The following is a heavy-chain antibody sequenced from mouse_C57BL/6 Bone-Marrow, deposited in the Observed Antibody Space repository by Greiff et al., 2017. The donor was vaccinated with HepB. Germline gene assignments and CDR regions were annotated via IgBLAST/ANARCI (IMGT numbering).Heavy chain of an antibody. CDR3: ARVYGSPFFAY. J-gene: IGHJ3*01. Sequence: EVKLVESGGGLVKPGGSLKLSCAASGFTFSDYGMHWVPQAPEKGLEWVAYISSGSSTIYYADTVKGRFTISRDNAKNTLFLQMTSLRSEDTAMYYCARVYGSPFFAYWGQGTLVTVSA. D-gene: IGHD1-1*01. CDR2: ISSGSSTI. V-gene: IGHV5-17*01. CDR1: GFTFSDYG.